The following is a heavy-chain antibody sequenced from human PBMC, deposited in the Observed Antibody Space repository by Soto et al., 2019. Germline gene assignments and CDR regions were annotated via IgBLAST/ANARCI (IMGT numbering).Heavy chain of an antibody. CDR1: GHTFTGHH. J-gene: IGHJ4*02. CDR2: IDLDIGDT. D-gene: IGHD1-7*01. V-gene: IGHV1-2*02. CDR3: ALELTGTAGFDY. Sequence: QVQMVQSGAEVKKPGASVKVSCKASGHTFTGHHMHWVRQAPGQGLEWMGLIDLDIGDTKYAQKFQGRVNSTSDTSMTTAYMELRGLRSDDTAVYYCALELTGTAGFDYWGQGTLVTFSS.